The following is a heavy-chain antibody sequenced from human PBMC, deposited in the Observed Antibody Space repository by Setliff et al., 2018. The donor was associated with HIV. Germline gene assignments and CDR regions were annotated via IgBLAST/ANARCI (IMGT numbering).Heavy chain of an antibody. D-gene: IGHD3-16*01. CDR3: ARAWDYLWGSSYDY. CDR2: IKQDGSEK. J-gene: IGHJ4*02. CDR1: GFTFSSYW. Sequence: GGSLRFSCAASGFTFSSYWMSWVRQGPGKGLEWAANIKQDGSEKYYVDSVKGRFTISRDNAKNSLYLQMNSLRADDTAVYYCARAWDYLWGSSYDYWGQGTLVTVSS. V-gene: IGHV3-7*01.